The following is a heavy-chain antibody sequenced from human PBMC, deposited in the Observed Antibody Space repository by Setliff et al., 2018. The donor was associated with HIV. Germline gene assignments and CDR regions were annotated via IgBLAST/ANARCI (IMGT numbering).Heavy chain of an antibody. Sequence: GGSLRLSCSASGFTFSSYAMHWVRQAPGKGLEYVSAISSNGGSTYYRESVKGRFTVSRDNSNNTVYLQMNSLRAEDTAMYYCAKTQTVITVYGPFDSWGQGTPVTVSS. D-gene: IGHD4-4*01. V-gene: IGHV3-64*04. CDR1: GFTFSSYA. J-gene: IGHJ4*02. CDR3: AKTQTVITVYGPFDS. CDR2: ISSNGGST.